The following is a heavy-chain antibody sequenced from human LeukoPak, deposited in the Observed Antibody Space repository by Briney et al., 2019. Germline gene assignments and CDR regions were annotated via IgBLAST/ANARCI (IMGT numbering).Heavy chain of an antibody. V-gene: IGHV1-8*02. J-gene: IGHJ4*02. Sequence: ASVKVSCKASGYPFTTYGINWVRQAPGQGLEWMGWMNPVSGNAGSAQKFQGRVTLTRDTSISTAYMEVSSLRSDDTAFYYCARAPMGTAALYWGQGTLVTVSS. CDR2: MNPVSGNA. D-gene: IGHD2-2*01. CDR1: GYPFTTYG. CDR3: ARAPMGTAALY.